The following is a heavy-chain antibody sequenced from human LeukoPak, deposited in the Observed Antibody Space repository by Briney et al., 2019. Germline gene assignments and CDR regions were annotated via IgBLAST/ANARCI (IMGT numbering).Heavy chain of an antibody. V-gene: IGHV3-48*01. Sequence: GGSLRLSCAASGFTFSNNAMSWVRQAPGKGLEWVSYISSSSSTIYYADSVKGRFTISRDNAKNSLYLQMNSLRAEDTAVYYCAREARGSELVGAALYYYYYGMDVWGQGTTVTVSS. CDR2: ISSSSSTI. CDR3: AREARGSELVGAALYYYYYGMDV. J-gene: IGHJ6*02. CDR1: GFTFSNNA. D-gene: IGHD1-26*01.